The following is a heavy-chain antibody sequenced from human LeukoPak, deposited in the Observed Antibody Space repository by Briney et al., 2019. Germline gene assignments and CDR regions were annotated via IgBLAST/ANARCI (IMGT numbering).Heavy chain of an antibody. D-gene: IGHD1-26*01. CDR1: GGSISSYY. Sequence: SETLSLTCTVSGGSISSYYWSWIRQPPGKGLEWIGYIYYSGSTNYNPSLKSRVTISVDTSKNQFYLKLSSVTAADTAVYYCARDRRSGDAVWFDPWGQGTLVTVSS. V-gene: IGHV4-59*01. CDR3: ARDRRSGDAVWFDP. CDR2: IYYSGST. J-gene: IGHJ5*02.